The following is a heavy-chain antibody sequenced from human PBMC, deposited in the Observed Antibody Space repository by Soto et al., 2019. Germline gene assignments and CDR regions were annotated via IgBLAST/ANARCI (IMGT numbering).Heavy chain of an antibody. CDR2: ISTYNGDT. CDR3: ARAVAVAADFDY. V-gene: IGHV1-18*01. D-gene: IGHD6-19*01. Sequence: GASVKVSCKASGYTFSTSGISWVRQAPGQGLEWMGWISTYNGDTNYAQKFQGRVTMTTDTSTTTAYMELSSLRSEDTAVYYCARAVAVAADFDYWG. CDR1: GYTFSTSG. J-gene: IGHJ4*01.